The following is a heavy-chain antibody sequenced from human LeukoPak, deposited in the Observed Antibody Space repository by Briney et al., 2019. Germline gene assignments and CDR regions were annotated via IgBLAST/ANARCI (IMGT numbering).Heavy chain of an antibody. CDR2: IKSKTDGGTT. D-gene: IGHD3-16*01. CDR1: GFTFSNAW. J-gene: IGHJ4*02. V-gene: IGHV3-15*01. CDR3: ARDANDYASPPDY. Sequence: GGSLRLSCAASGFTFSNAWMSWVRQAPGKGLEWVGRIKSKTDGGTTDYAAPVKGRFTISRDNAKNSVYLQMNSLRAEDTAVYYCARDANDYASPPDYWGQGTLVTVSS.